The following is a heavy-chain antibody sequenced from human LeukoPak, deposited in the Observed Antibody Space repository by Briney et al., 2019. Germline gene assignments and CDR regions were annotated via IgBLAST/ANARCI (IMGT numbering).Heavy chain of an antibody. CDR2: ITHSGST. CDR1: GGSFSGYY. V-gene: IGHV4-34*01. J-gene: IGHJ4*02. D-gene: IGHD2-15*01. Sequence: PSETLSLTCAVYGGSFSGYYWSWIRQPPGKGLEWIGEITHSGSTNYNPALKSRVTLSGDTSKNQFSLKMRSVTGADTAGYYWARGRCNVVVVVAATHFDYWGQGTLVTVSS. CDR3: ARGRCNVVVVVAATHFDY.